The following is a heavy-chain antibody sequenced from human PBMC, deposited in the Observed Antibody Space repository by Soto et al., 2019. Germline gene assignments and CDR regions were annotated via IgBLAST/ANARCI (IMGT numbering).Heavy chain of an antibody. J-gene: IGHJ3*02. D-gene: IGHD6-19*01. Sequence: QVQLQESGPGLVKPSGTLSLTCAVSSGSISSSNWWSWVRQPPGKGLEWIGEIYHSGSTNYNPSPKSRVTISVDKSKHQFSLKLSSVTAADTAVYYCAREPIAVAGTCAFDIWGQGTMVTVSS. CDR1: SGSISSSNW. CDR2: IYHSGST. CDR3: AREPIAVAGTCAFDI. V-gene: IGHV4-4*02.